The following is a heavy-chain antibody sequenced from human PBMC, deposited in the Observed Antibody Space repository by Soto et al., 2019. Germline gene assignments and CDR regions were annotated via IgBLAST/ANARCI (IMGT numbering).Heavy chain of an antibody. CDR1: GGTFSSYA. J-gene: IGHJ5*02. CDR2: IIPILGTA. V-gene: IGHV1-69*10. Sequence: GASVKVSCKASGGTFSSYAISWVRQAPGQGLEWMGGIIPILGTANYAQKFQGRVTITTDTSTSTAYMELRSLRSDDTAVYYCARGDNGFDPWGQGTLVTVSS. CDR3: ARGDNGFDP.